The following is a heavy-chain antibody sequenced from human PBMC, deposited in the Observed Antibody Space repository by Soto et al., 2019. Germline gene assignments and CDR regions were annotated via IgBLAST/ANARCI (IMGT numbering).Heavy chain of an antibody. J-gene: IGHJ6*02. D-gene: IGHD2-21*02. CDR2: IIPIRGIA. V-gene: IGHV1-69*02. Sequence: QVQLVQSGAEVKKPGSSVKVSCKASGGTFSSYTISWVRQAPGQGLEWMGRIIPIRGIANYAQKFQGRVTITADKSTSTAYMELSSLRSEDTAVYYCARVGTGDRLGYGMDVWGQGTTVTVSS. CDR3: ARVGTGDRLGYGMDV. CDR1: GGTFSSYT.